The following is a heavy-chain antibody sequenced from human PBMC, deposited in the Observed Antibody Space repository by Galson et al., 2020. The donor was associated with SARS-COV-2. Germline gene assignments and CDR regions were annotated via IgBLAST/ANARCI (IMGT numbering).Heavy chain of an antibody. CDR1: GGSFSGYY. D-gene: IGHD1-26*01. J-gene: IGHJ3*01. CDR3: ARALIGGSYYF. Sequence: SQASETLSLTCAVYGGSFSGYYWSWIRQPPGKGLEWIGEINHSGSTTYNPSRKSRVTISVDTSKNQFSLKLSSVTAADTAVYYCARALIGGSYYFWGHGTMVTVSS. CDR2: INHSGST. V-gene: IGHV4-34*01.